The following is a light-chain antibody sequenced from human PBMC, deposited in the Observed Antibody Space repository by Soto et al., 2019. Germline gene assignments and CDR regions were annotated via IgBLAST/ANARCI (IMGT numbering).Light chain of an antibody. Sequence: EIVVTQSPATLHLSPGERVTLSCRASQSVSSSLAWYQQKPGQAPRLLIYHASNRANGLPARFTGSGSGTDFTLTISSLEPDDFGVSYCQQRSDWPSTFGGGTKVQIE. CDR2: HAS. J-gene: IGKJ4*01. CDR3: QQRSDWPST. CDR1: QSVSSS. V-gene: IGKV3-11*01.